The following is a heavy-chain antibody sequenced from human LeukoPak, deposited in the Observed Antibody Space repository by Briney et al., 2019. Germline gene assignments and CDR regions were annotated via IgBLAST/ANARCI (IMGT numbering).Heavy chain of an antibody. CDR3: ARYTQHYGFDI. V-gene: IGHV1-8*01. CDR2: MNPRDNT. J-gene: IGHJ3*02. Sequence: ASVKVSCKASGYTSTSPDINWVRQAPGRGLEWLGWMNPRDNTGYAQKFQGRVTLTRDKSINTAYMKLSSLRSEDTAVYYCARYTQHYGFDIWGQGTMVTVSA. CDR1: GYTSTSPD. D-gene: IGHD3-3*02.